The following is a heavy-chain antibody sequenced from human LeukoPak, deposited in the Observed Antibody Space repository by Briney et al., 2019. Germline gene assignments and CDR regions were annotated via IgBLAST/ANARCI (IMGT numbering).Heavy chain of an antibody. CDR2: IDYDGITT. V-gene: IGHV3-74*01. Sequence: GGSLRLSCAASGFSLSTFWMHWVRQAPGKGLAWVSRIDYDGITTTYADSVKGRFTISRDNAKNILYLQMNSLRAEDTAVYYCARAPGYGAAYYFDYWGQGTLVTVSS. J-gene: IGHJ4*02. D-gene: IGHD1-1*01. CDR1: GFSLSTFW. CDR3: ARAPGYGAAYYFDY.